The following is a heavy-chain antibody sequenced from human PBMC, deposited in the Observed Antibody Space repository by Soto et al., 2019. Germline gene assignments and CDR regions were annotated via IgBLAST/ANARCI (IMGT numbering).Heavy chain of an antibody. D-gene: IGHD4-17*01. Sequence: QLQLQESGSGLAKPSQTLSLTCAVSGGSISSGGYSWSWIRQPPGKGLEWIGYIYHSGSTYYNPSLKSRVTISVDRSKNQFSLKLSSVTAADTAVYYCARGGDYHYYYGMDVWGQGTTVTVSS. CDR1: GGSISSGGYS. CDR2: IYHSGST. J-gene: IGHJ6*02. V-gene: IGHV4-30-2*01. CDR3: ARGGDYHYYYGMDV.